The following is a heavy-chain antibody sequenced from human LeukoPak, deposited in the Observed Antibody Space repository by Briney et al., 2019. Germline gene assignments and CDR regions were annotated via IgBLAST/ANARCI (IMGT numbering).Heavy chain of an antibody. CDR2: ISPDGNNK. CDR1: GFTFSTHP. CDR3: ATGALPIGSSELIRAGNYLSNYMGA. J-gene: IGHJ6*03. Sequence: GRSLRLSCEASGFTFSTHPMRWVRQAPGKGLEWLTLISPDGNNKDYADSVKGRFTISRDNSKNTLYLQMTSLTSDDTAMYYCATGALPIGSSELIRAGNYLSNYMGAWGKGTMVIVSS. D-gene: IGHD3-10*01. V-gene: IGHV3-30*04.